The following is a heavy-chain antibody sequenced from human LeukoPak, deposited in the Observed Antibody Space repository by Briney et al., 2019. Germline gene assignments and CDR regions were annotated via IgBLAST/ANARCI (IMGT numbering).Heavy chain of an antibody. J-gene: IGHJ3*02. CDR2: IYSGGIT. V-gene: IGHV3-66*01. D-gene: IGHD3-22*01. CDR3: ARDGYYDSSGYRKHDGFDI. CDR1: GFTVSTNY. Sequence: GGSLRLSCAASGFTVSTNYMSWVRQAPGKGLEWVSLIYSGGITQYADSVKGRFTISRDNSKDTLYLQMTSLRAEDTAVYHCARDGYYDSSGYRKHDGFDIWGQGTLVTVSS.